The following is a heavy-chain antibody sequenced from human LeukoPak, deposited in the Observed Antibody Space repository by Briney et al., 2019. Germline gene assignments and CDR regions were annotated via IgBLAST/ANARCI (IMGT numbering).Heavy chain of an antibody. CDR2: INPNSGGT. J-gene: IGHJ6*03. V-gene: IGHV1-2*02. Sequence: ASVKVSCKASGYTFTGYYMHWVRQAPGQGLEWMGWINPNSGGTNYAQKFQGRVTMTRDTSISTAYMELGRLRSDDTAVYYCASEPADTYYYYMDVWGKGTTVTVSS. CDR1: GYTFTGYY. CDR3: ASEPADTYYYYMDV.